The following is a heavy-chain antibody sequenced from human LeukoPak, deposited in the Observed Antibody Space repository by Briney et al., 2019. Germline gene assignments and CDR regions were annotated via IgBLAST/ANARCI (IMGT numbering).Heavy chain of an antibody. Sequence: SETLSLTCTVSGGSISSYYWSWIRQPPGKGLEWIGYIYYSGSTNYNPSLKSRVTISVDTSKNQFSLKLSSVTAADTAVYYCARQEAVVVTAPGAFDIWGQGTMVTVSS. V-gene: IGHV4-59*01. CDR2: IYYSGST. D-gene: IGHD2-21*02. CDR3: ARQEAVVVTAPGAFDI. CDR1: GGSISSYY. J-gene: IGHJ3*02.